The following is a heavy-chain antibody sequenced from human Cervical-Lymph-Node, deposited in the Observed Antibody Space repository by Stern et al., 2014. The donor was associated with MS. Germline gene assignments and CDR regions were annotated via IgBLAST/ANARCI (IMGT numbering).Heavy chain of an antibody. D-gene: IGHD6-13*01. Sequence: EVQLEESGAEVKKPGESLQISCKGSGDSFSNYWIGWVRQVPGKGLEWMGIVYPGDSDTRYSPSFQGQVTISADRSTSTAFLQWTSLKASDSAIYYCAREGYSSTYYYFDYWGQGTLVTVSS. V-gene: IGHV5-51*01. CDR1: GDSFSNYW. CDR2: VYPGDSDT. CDR3: AREGYSSTYYYFDY. J-gene: IGHJ4*02.